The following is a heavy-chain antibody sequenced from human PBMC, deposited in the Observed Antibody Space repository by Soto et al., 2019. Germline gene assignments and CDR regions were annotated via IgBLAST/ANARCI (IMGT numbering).Heavy chain of an antibody. CDR2: IYWNEDK. CDR1: AFSLSTNGVG. D-gene: IGHD2-8*01. V-gene: IGHV2-5*01. Sequence: SGPTLVNPTQTLTLTCTFSAFSLSTNGVGVGWIRQPPGKPLEWLAVIYWNEDKRYSRSLKSRLSITKDTSKNQVVLTMTTMEPVDTATYYCVHTVMVHTITGGHYFDYWGQGILVTVSS. J-gene: IGHJ4*02. CDR3: VHTVMVHTITGGHYFDY.